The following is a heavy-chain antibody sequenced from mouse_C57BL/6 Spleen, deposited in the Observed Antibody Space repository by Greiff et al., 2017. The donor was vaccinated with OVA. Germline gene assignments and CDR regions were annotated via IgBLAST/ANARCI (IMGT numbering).Heavy chain of an antibody. D-gene: IGHD2-4*01. J-gene: IGHJ2*01. CDR2: IDPSDSYT. CDR3: ARSGYYDYGHYFDY. V-gene: IGHV1-50*01. Sequence: QVQLQQPGAELVKPGASVKLSCKASGYTFTSYWMQWVKQRPGQGLEWIGEIDPSDSYTNYNQKFKGKATLTVDTSSSTAYMQLSSLTSEDSAVYYCARSGYYDYGHYFDYWGQGTTLTVSS. CDR1: GYTFTSYW.